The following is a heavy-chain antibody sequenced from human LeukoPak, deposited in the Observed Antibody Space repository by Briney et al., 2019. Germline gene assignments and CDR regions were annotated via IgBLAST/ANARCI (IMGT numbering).Heavy chain of an antibody. D-gene: IGHD2-15*01. CDR1: GFTFSSYW. V-gene: IGHV3-7*01. Sequence: PGRSLRLSCAASGFTFSSYWMSWVRQAPGKGLEWVANIKQDGSEKYYVDSVKGRFTISRDNAKNSLYLQMNSLRAEDTAVYYCAREYCSGGSCYEIDYWGQGTLVTVSS. CDR3: AREYCSGGSCYEIDY. J-gene: IGHJ4*02. CDR2: IKQDGSEK.